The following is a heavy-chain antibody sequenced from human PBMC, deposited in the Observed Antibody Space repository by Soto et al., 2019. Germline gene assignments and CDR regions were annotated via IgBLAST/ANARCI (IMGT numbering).Heavy chain of an antibody. CDR3: ARDFMWVGPSYGMDV. V-gene: IGHV4-31*03. J-gene: IGHJ6*02. CDR1: GGSIISGGYY. D-gene: IGHD3-10*01. CDR2: IYYSGST. Sequence: SETLSLTCTVSGGSIISGGYYWSWIRQHPGKGLEWIGYIYYSGSTYYNPSLKSRVTISVDTSKNQFSLKLSSVTAADTAVYYCARDFMWVGPSYGMDVWGQGTTVTVSS.